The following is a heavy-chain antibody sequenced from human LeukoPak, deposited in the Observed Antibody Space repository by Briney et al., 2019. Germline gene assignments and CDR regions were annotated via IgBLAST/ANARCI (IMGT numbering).Heavy chain of an antibody. Sequence: PSETLSLTCAVYGGSFSGYYWSWIRQAPGKGLEWVSAISGSGGSTYYADSVKGRFTISRDNSKNTLYLQMNSLRAEDTAVYYCAKGLSRTTVITYSDYWGQGTLVTVSS. J-gene: IGHJ4*02. CDR3: AKGLSRTTVITYSDY. V-gene: IGHV3-23*01. D-gene: IGHD4-17*01. CDR1: GGSFSGYY. CDR2: ISGSGGST.